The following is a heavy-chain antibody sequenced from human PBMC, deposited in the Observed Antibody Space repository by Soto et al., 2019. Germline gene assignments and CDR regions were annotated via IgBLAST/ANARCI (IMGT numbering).Heavy chain of an antibody. Sequence: SGKVSCKASGYTFTSYYMHCVRQAPEQGLEWMGIVNPSGGSTSYAQKFQGRVTMTRDTSTSTVYMELSSLRSEDTAVYYCARYETFAAQLAVAGTWFDPWGQGTLVTVSS. V-gene: IGHV1-46*03. J-gene: IGHJ5*02. D-gene: IGHD6-19*01. CDR2: VNPSGGST. CDR1: GYTFTSYY. CDR3: ARYETFAAQLAVAGTWFDP.